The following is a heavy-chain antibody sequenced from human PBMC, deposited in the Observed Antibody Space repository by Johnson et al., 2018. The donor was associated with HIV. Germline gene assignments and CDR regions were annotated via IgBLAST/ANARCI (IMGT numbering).Heavy chain of an antibody. CDR1: SFTFSSYA. V-gene: IGHV3-33*06. J-gene: IGHJ3*02. Sequence: QVQLVESGGGVVQPGGSLRLSCEVSSFTFSSYAIHWVRQAPGRGLEWVAVLWNDGNNEYYSDSVQGRFSISTDNSKNTLYLQMNNLRVEDMGVYYCAKGLYYYDSSDYDVPEIWGQGTTVAVS. CDR3: AKGLYYYDSSDYDVPEI. D-gene: IGHD3-22*01. CDR2: LWNDGNNE.